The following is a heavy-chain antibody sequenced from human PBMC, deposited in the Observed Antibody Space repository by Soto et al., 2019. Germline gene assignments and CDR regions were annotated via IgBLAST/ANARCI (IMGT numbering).Heavy chain of an antibody. D-gene: IGHD3-10*01. CDR3: ARALYYYGSGSYEVMVLGY. J-gene: IGHJ4*02. Sequence: ASVKVSCKASGYTFTSFGISWVRQAPGQGLEWMGWISGYNGNTKYAQKLQGRVTMTTDTSTSTAYMELRSLRSDDTAVYYCARALYYYGSGSYEVMVLGYWGQGTLVTVSS. CDR2: ISGYNGNT. CDR1: GYTFTSFG. V-gene: IGHV1-18*01.